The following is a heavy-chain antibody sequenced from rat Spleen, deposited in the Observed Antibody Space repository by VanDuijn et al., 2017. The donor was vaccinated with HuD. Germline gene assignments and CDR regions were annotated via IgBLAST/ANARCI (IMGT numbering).Heavy chain of an antibody. D-gene: IGHD1-10*01. CDR2: INPDGSNA. V-gene: IGHV5-35*01. CDR1: GFTFSSNW. Sequence: EVQLVESGGGLVQPGSPLKLSCVASGFTFSSNWLNWIRQAPGKGLEWVATINPDGSNAYYPDTVKGRFVISKDNAKNTGSLQMNNLRSEDKAIYYCTSRGSNYRNWFATWGQGTLVTVSS. CDR3: TSRGSNYRNWFAT. J-gene: IGHJ3*01.